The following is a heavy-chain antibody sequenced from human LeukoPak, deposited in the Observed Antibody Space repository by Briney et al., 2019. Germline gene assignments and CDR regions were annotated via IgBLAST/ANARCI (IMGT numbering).Heavy chain of an antibody. CDR1: GYTFTSYD. J-gene: IGHJ5*02. V-gene: IGHV1-2*02. CDR3: ARDRVYCSGGSCSFDWFDP. D-gene: IGHD2-15*01. Sequence: ASVKVSCKASGYTFTSYDINWVRQATGQGLEWMGWINPNSGGTNYAQKFQGRVTMTRDTSISTAYMELSRLRSDDTAVYYCARDRVYCSGGSCSFDWFDPWGQGTLVTVSS. CDR2: INPNSGGT.